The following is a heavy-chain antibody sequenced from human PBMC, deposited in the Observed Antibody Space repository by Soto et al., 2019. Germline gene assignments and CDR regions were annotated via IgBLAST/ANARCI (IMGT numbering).Heavy chain of an antibody. V-gene: IGHV3-23*01. Sequence: EVQLLESGGGLVQAGGSVRLSCAASGFTFSRDGMSWVRQAPGKGLEWVSLITDNGGSTYYADSVKGRFTISRDNTKNTLFLQMNSLRAEDTAVYYCAKERATTTAFDYWGQGALVTVSS. CDR2: ITDNGGST. D-gene: IGHD4-17*01. J-gene: IGHJ4*02. CDR1: GFTFSRDG. CDR3: AKERATTTAFDY.